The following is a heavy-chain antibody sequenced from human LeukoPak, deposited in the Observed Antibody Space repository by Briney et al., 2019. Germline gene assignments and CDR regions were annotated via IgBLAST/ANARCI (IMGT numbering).Heavy chain of an antibody. CDR3: AVAAAGVPEGGY. CDR1: GYTSTGYY. V-gene: IGHV1-2*02. Sequence: ASVKVSCTASGYTSTGYYMHWVRQAPGQGLEWMGWINPNSGGTNYAQKFQGRVTMTRDTSISTAYMELSRLRSDDTAVYYCAVAAAGVPEGGYWGQGTLVTVSS. D-gene: IGHD6-13*01. J-gene: IGHJ4*02. CDR2: INPNSGGT.